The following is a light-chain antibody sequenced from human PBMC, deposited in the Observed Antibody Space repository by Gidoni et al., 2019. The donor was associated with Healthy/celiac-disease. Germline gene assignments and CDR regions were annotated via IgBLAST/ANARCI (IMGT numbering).Light chain of an antibody. Sequence: DSQMTQSPSSLSASVGDRVTITSRASQSISSYLNWYQQKPGKAPKLLIYAASSLQSGVPSRFSGSGSGTDFTLTISSLQPDDFATYYCRQSYSTPRTFGQGTKVEIK. CDR1: QSISSY. V-gene: IGKV1-39*01. CDR2: AAS. J-gene: IGKJ1*01. CDR3: RQSYSTPRT.